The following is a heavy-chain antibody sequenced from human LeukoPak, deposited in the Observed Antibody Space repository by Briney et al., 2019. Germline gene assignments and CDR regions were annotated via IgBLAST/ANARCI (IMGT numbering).Heavy chain of an antibody. Sequence: GGSLRLSCAASGFTFSSYDMTWVRQAPGKGLEWVSGIIGSGGTTYYADSVKGRFTISRDNSKNTVYLQINNLRDEDTAVYYCAKDDRLLRFLHWGQGTLVTVSS. V-gene: IGHV3-23*01. J-gene: IGHJ4*02. CDR1: GFTFSSYD. D-gene: IGHD3-16*01. CDR2: IIGSGGTT. CDR3: AKDDRLLRFLH.